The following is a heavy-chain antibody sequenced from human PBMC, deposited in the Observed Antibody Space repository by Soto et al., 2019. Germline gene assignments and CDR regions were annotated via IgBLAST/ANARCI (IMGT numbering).Heavy chain of an antibody. J-gene: IGHJ6*02. V-gene: IGHV1-18*01. Sequence: ASVKVSCKASGYTFTSYGISWVRQAPGQGLEWMGWISAYNGNTNYAQKLQGRVTMTTDTSTSTAYMELRSLRSDDTAVYYCARDLVDIVVVVAASYYYYGMDVWGQGTTVTSP. CDR1: GYTFTSYG. CDR3: ARDLVDIVVVVAASYYYYGMDV. D-gene: IGHD2-15*01. CDR2: ISAYNGNT.